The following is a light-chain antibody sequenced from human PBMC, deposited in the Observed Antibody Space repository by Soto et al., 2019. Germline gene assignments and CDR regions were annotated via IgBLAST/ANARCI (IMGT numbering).Light chain of an antibody. Sequence: EVVLTQSPGTLSLSPGERATLSCRTSESISNRDLAWYQQKSGQAPRLLIYTASSRANGIPDRFSGSGSGTDFTISISRVEPEDFAVYYCQHYGSSPPLYTFGQGTKLEI. J-gene: IGKJ2*01. CDR2: TAS. CDR3: QHYGSSPPLYT. V-gene: IGKV3-20*01. CDR1: ESISNRD.